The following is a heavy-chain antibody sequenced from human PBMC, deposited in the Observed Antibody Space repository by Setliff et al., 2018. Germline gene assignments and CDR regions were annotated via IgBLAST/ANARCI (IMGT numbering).Heavy chain of an antibody. CDR3: ARVRITPYCMDV. CDR2: IYTSGST. Sequence: SETLSLTCTVSGGSISNYYWSWIRQPAGKGLEWIGRIYTSGSTNYNPSLNSRVTISLDKSKNQFSLKLYSVTAADTAVYFCARVRITPYCMDVWGKGTTVTVSS. CDR1: GGSISNYY. D-gene: IGHD3-10*01. V-gene: IGHV4-4*07. J-gene: IGHJ6*03.